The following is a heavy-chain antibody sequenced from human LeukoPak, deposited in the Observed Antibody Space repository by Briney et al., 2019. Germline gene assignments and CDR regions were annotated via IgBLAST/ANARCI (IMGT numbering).Heavy chain of an antibody. CDR3: ARQEGEDIVVVVAAGNWFDP. CDR2: TYYSGST. D-gene: IGHD2-15*01. Sequence: SETLSLTCTVSGGSISSSSYYWGWIRQPPGKGLEWIGSTYYSGSTYYNPPLKSRVTISVDTSKNQFSLKLSCVAAADTAVYYCARQEGEDIVVVVAAGNWFDPWGQGTLVTDSS. J-gene: IGHJ5*02. CDR1: GGSISSSSYY. V-gene: IGHV4-39*01.